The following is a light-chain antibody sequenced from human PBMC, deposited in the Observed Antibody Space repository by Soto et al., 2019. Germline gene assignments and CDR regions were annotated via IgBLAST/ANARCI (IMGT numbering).Light chain of an antibody. CDR1: QSIASTF. Sequence: ENVLTQSPGTLSLSPGERATLSCRASQSIASTFLAWYQQKPGQAPRLLIYAASSRATGIPDRFSGSGSGTDFTLTISRLEPEEFAVYYCQQYDKSLYTFGQGTKLEIK. CDR2: AAS. V-gene: IGKV3-20*01. J-gene: IGKJ2*01. CDR3: QQYDKSLYT.